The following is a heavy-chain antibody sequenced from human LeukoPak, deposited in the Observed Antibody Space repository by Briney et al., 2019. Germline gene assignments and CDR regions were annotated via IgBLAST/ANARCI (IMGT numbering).Heavy chain of an antibody. CDR1: GGSISSYY. Sequence: SETLSLTCTVSGGSISSYYWNWIRQPPGRGLEWIGYIHASGSTNYNSSLKSRVTISVDTSKNLFSLRLRSVTAADTAVYYCAGGDIEWLRSPGTLYYIDHWGPGTLVTVSS. V-gene: IGHV4-59*01. D-gene: IGHD5-12*01. CDR3: AGGDIEWLRSPGTLYYIDH. J-gene: IGHJ4*02. CDR2: IHASGST.